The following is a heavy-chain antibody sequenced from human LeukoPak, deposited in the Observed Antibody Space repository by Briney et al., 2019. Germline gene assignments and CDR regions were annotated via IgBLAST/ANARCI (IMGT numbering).Heavy chain of an antibody. J-gene: IGHJ4*02. D-gene: IGHD5-12*01. V-gene: IGHV4-59*01. Sequence: SETLSLTCTVSGGSISSYYWSWIRQPPGKGLEWIGYIHDNGRTTYNPSLRSRVTISIDTSKSQFSLKLNSLTTTDTAVYYCARVGGYSGFYWGQGTLVTVSS. CDR2: IHDNGRT. CDR1: GGSISSYY. CDR3: ARVGGYSGFY.